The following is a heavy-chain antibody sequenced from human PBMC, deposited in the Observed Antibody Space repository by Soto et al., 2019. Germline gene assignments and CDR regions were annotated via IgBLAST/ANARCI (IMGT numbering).Heavy chain of an antibody. D-gene: IGHD4-17*01. J-gene: IGHJ4*02. Sequence: PSETLSLTCTVSGGSISSGDCYWSWIRQPPGKGLEWIGYIYYSGSTYYNPSLKSRVTISVDTSKNQFSLKLSSVTAADTAVYYCARGKTTVHDYWGQGTLVTVYS. CDR1: GGSISSGDCY. V-gene: IGHV4-30-4*01. CDR3: ARGKTTVHDY. CDR2: IYYSGST.